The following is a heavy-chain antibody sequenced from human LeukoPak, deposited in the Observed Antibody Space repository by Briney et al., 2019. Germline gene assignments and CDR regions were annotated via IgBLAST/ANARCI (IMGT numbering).Heavy chain of an antibody. CDR3: TTIYYDSSGPNY. J-gene: IGHJ4*02. V-gene: IGHV3-15*01. D-gene: IGHD3-22*01. CDR2: IKSKTDGGTT. Sequence: GGSLRLSCAASGFTFSNAWMSWVRQAPGKGLEWVGRIKSKTDGGTTDYAAPVKGRFTISRDDSKNTLYLQMNSLKTEDTAVYYCTTIYYDSSGPNYWGQGTLVTVSS. CDR1: GFTFSNAW.